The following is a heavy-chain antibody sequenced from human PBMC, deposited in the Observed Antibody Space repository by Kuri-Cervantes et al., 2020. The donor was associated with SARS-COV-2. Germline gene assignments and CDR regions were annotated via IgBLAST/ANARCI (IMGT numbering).Heavy chain of an antibody. CDR3: AKVGTMIVVVITTYVDY. V-gene: IGHV3-9*01. D-gene: IGHD3-22*01. CDR1: GFTFSSYA. Sequence: GGSLRLSCAASGFTFSSYAMSWVRQAPGKGLEWVSGISWNSGSIGYADSVKGRFTISRDNAKNSLYLQMNSLRAEDTAVYYCAKVGTMIVVVITTYVDYWGQGTLVTVSS. CDR2: ISWNSGSI. J-gene: IGHJ4*02.